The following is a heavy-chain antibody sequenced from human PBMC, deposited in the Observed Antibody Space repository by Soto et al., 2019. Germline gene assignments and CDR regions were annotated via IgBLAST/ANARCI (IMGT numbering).Heavy chain of an antibody. CDR3: ARSLDSSGYYFDY. V-gene: IGHV3-30-3*01. CDR2: ISYDGSNK. J-gene: IGHJ4*02. CDR1: GFTFSSYA. Sequence: QVQLVESGGGVVQPGRSLRLSCAASGFTFSSYAMHWVRQAPGKGLEWVAVISYDGSNKYYGDSVKGRVTISRDNSQNTLYLQMNSLRAEDTAVYYCARSLDSSGYYFDYWGQGTLVTVSS. D-gene: IGHD3-22*01.